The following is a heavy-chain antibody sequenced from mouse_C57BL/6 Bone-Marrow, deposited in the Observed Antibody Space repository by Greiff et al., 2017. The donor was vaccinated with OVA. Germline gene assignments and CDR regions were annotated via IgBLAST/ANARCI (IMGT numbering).Heavy chain of an antibody. CDR1: GYTFTSYW. CDR2: IYPGSGRT. V-gene: IGHV1-55*01. J-gene: IGHJ3*01. D-gene: IGHD2-1*01. Sequence: VQLQQPGAELVKPGASVKMSCKASGYTFTSYWITWVKQRPGQGLEWIGDIYPGSGRTNYNEKFKSKATLTVDTSSSTAYMQLSSLTSVDSSVDYCARWDGKGFAYWGQGTLVTVSA. CDR3: ARWDGKGFAY.